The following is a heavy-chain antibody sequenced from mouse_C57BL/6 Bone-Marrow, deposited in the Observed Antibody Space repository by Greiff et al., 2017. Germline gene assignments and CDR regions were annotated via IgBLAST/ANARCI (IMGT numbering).Heavy chain of an antibody. V-gene: IGHV14-3*01. Sequence: DVQLQESVAELVRPGASVKLSCTASGFNIKNTYMHWVKQRPEQGLEWIGRIDPANGNTKYAPKFQGKATITADTSSNTAYLQLSSLTSEDTAIYYCARCPSYGNYVLHWYFDVWGTGTTVTVSS. D-gene: IGHD2-1*01. J-gene: IGHJ1*03. CDR1: GFNIKNTY. CDR3: ARCPSYGNYVLHWYFDV. CDR2: IDPANGNT.